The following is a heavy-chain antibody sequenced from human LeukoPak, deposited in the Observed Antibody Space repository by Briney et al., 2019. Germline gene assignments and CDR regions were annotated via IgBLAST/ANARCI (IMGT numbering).Heavy chain of an antibody. D-gene: IGHD5-24*01. CDR2: MNPNSGNT. V-gene: IGHV1-8*01. CDR3: ARAGDGSWLDYYYYGMDV. CDR1: GYTFTSYD. Sequence: ASVKVSCKASGYTFTSYDINWVRQATGQGLEWMGWMNPNSGNTGYAQKFQGRVTRTRNTSISTAYMELSSLRSEDTAVYYCARAGDGSWLDYYYYGMDVWGQGTTVTVSS. J-gene: IGHJ6*02.